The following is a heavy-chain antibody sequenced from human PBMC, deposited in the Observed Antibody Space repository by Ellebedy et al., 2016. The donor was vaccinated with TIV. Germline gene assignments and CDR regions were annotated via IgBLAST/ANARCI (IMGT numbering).Heavy chain of an antibody. Sequence: SETLSLTXTVSGGSISSGGYYWSWIRQHPGKGLEWIGYIYHSGSTNYNPSLKSRVTISVDKSKNQFSLKLSSVTAADTAVYYCAREDCSGGSCYEYYYYGMDVWGQGTTVTVSS. CDR1: GGSISSGGYY. CDR2: IYHSGST. CDR3: AREDCSGGSCYEYYYYGMDV. D-gene: IGHD2-15*01. V-gene: IGHV4-31*03. J-gene: IGHJ6*02.